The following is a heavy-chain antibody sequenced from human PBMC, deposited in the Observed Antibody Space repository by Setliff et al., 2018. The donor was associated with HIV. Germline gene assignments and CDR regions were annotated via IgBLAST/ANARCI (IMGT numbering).Heavy chain of an antibody. V-gene: IGHV1-8*02. Sequence: ASVKVSCKASGYTLCNYDIDWVRQATGQGLEWMGWMNPRGATGYAHEFQGRVTMTRDTSISTAYMELSSLRSEDTAVYYCAGVISGRGRELPDSDYWGQGTQVTVSS. CDR2: MNPRGAT. D-gene: IGHD3-10*01. CDR1: GYTLCNYD. CDR3: AGVISGRGRELPDSDY. J-gene: IGHJ4*02.